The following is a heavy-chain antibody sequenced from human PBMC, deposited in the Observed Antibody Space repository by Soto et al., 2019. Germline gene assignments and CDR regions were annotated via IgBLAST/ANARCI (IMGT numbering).Heavy chain of an antibody. Sequence: SVKVSCKASGGTFSSYAISWVRQAPGQGLEWMGGIIPIFGTANYAQKFQGRVTITADESTSTAYMELSSLRSEDTAVYYCARIRRRWLRNYYYYYGMDVWGQGTTVTVSS. CDR3: ARIRRRWLRNYYYYYGMDV. CDR2: IIPIFGTA. D-gene: IGHD5-12*01. V-gene: IGHV1-69*13. CDR1: GGTFSSYA. J-gene: IGHJ6*02.